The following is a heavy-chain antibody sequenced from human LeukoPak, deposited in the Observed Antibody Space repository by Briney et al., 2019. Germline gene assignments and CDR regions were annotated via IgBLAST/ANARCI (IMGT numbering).Heavy chain of an antibody. J-gene: IGHJ4*02. Sequence: SETLSLTCTVSGGSISSSNYYWSWIRQPAGKGLEWIGRIYTSGSTNYNPSLKSRVTMSVDTSKNQFSLKLSSVTAADTAVYYCARDQYCSSTSCPPGSWGQGTLVTVSS. D-gene: IGHD2-2*01. CDR1: GGSISSSNYY. V-gene: IGHV4-61*02. CDR3: ARDQYCSSTSCPPGS. CDR2: IYTSGST.